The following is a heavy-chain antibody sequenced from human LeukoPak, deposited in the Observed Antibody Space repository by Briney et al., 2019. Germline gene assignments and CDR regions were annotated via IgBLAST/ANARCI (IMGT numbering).Heavy chain of an antibody. CDR3: ARVYKWLVLTFYYYYMDV. J-gene: IGHJ6*03. D-gene: IGHD6-19*01. Sequence: GGSLRLSCAASGFTFSSYGMHWVRQAPGKGLEWVAFIRYDGSNKYYADSVKGRFTISRDNSKNTLYLQMNSLRAEDTAVYYCARVYKWLVLTFYYYYMDVWGKGTTVTVSS. CDR1: GFTFSSYG. V-gene: IGHV3-30*02. CDR2: IRYDGSNK.